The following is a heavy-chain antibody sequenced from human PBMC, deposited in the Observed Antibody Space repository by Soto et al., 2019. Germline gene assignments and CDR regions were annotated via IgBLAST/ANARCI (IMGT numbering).Heavy chain of an antibody. V-gene: IGHV3-23*01. J-gene: IGHJ6*02. CDR3: AKDFWSGYYYYYYGMDV. CDR2: ISGSGGST. D-gene: IGHD3-3*01. Sequence: VGSLRLSCAASGFTFSSYAMSWVRQAPGKGLEWVSAISGSGGSTYYADSVKGRFTISRDNSKNTLYLQMNSLRAEDTAVYYCAKDFWSGYYYYYYGMDVWGQGTTVTVSS. CDR1: GFTFSSYA.